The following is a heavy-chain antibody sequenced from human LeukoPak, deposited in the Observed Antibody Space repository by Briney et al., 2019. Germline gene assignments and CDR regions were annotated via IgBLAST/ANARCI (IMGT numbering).Heavy chain of an antibody. CDR1: GYTFTSYD. D-gene: IGHD1-26*01. Sequence: ASVKVSCKASGYTFTSYDINWVRQATGQGLEWMGWMNPNSGNTGYAQKFQGRVTMTRSTSISTAYMELSSLRSEDTAVYYCARESGGSYPNWFDPWGQGTLVTVSS. CDR3: ARESGGSYPNWFDP. V-gene: IGHV1-8*01. CDR2: MNPNSGNT. J-gene: IGHJ5*02.